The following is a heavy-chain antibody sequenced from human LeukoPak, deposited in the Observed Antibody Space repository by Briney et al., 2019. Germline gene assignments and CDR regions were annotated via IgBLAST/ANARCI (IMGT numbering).Heavy chain of an antibody. J-gene: IGHJ4*02. CDR3: ARHHTVGFGELYPDY. D-gene: IGHD3-10*01. CDR1: GGSISSSSYY. V-gene: IGHV4-39*01. CDR2: IYYNGNT. Sequence: SETLSLTCTVSGGSISSSSYYWGWIRQPPGKGLEWIGSIYYNGNTYNNPSLKSRVTTSVDTSKNQFSLKVNSVTAADTAVYYCARHHTVGFGELYPDYWGQGTLVTVSS.